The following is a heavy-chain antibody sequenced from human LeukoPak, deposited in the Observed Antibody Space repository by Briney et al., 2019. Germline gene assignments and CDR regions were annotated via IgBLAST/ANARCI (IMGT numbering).Heavy chain of an antibody. J-gene: IGHJ4*02. CDR2: IYYSGST. V-gene: IGHV4-61*08. CDR1: GGSISSGGYY. Sequence: SETLSLTCTVSGGSISSGGYYWSWIRQPPGKGLEWIGYIYYSGSTNYNPSLKSRVTISVDTSKNQFSLKLSSVTAADTAVYYCASGYSSSWYAYWGQGTLVTVSS. D-gene: IGHD6-13*01. CDR3: ASGYSSSWYAY.